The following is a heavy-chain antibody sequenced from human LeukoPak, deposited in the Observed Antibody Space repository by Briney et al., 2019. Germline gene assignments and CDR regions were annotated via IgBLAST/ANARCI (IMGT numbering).Heavy chain of an antibody. J-gene: IGHJ4*02. CDR2: INQDASGP. Sequence: GGSLRLSCKTSGLTFSDDWMNWVRQAPGKGAEWVANINQDASGPSYVDSVRGRFTISRDNAKESVYLQMNSLRADDTDIYYCARGLRWPDFWGQGTLVTVSS. V-gene: IGHV3-7*03. CDR3: ARGLRWPDF. CDR1: GLTFSDDW. D-gene: IGHD4-23*01.